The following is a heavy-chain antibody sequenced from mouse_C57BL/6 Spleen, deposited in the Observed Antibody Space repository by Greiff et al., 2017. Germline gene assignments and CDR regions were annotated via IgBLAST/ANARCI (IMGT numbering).Heavy chain of an antibody. CDR1: GFTFSSYA. CDR2: ISDGGSYT. Sequence: EVQGVESGGGLVKPGGSLKLSCAASGFTFSSYAMSWVRQTPEKRLAWVATISDGGSYTYYPDNVKGRFPISRDNAKNNLYLQMSHLKSEDTAMYYCARDGSKYYFDYWGQGTTLTVSS. J-gene: IGHJ2*01. CDR3: ARDGSKYYFDY. V-gene: IGHV5-4*01. D-gene: IGHD2-5*01.